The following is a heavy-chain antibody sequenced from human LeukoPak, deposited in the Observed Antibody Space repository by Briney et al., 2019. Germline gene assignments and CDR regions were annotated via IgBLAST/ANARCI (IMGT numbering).Heavy chain of an antibody. Sequence: GGSLRLSCAASGFTFSRHWMSWVRQAPGKGLEGVANIKQDGSEKYYVDSVKGRFTISRDNAKNSLSLQMNSLRAEDTAVYYCARESIVGAIHAFDIWGQGTMVTGSS. CDR3: ARESIVGAIHAFDI. CDR1: GFTFSRHW. J-gene: IGHJ3*02. CDR2: IKQDGSEK. V-gene: IGHV3-7*01. D-gene: IGHD1-26*01.